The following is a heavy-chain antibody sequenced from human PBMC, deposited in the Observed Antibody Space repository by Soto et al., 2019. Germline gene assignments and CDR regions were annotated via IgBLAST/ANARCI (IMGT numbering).Heavy chain of an antibody. CDR2: IYYSGST. V-gene: IGHV4-59*08. Sequence: SETLSLTCTVSGGSISSYYWSWIRQPPGKGLEWIGYIYYSGSTNYNPSLKSRVTISVDTSKNQFSLKMTSVIAADTAVYYCARRRTYSGYSSAFDVWGRGILGTVS. CDR3: ARRRTYSGYSSAFDV. CDR1: GGSISSYY. D-gene: IGHD5-12*01. J-gene: IGHJ4*02.